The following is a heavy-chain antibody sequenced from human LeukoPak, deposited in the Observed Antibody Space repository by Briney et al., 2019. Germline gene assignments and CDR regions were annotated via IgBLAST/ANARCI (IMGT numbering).Heavy chain of an antibody. D-gene: IGHD6-6*01. V-gene: IGHV3-20*04. J-gene: IGHJ4*02. CDR2: INWNGGST. Sequence: GGSLRLSCAASGFTFSSYSMNWVRQAPGKGLEWVSGINWNGGSTGYADSVKGRFTISRDNAKNSLYLQMNSLRAEDTALYYCARAWGYSSSSPFDYWGQGTLVTVSS. CDR3: ARAWGYSSSSPFDY. CDR1: GFTFSSYS.